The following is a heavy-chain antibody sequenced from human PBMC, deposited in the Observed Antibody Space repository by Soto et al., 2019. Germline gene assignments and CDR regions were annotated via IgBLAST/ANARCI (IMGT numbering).Heavy chain of an antibody. CDR1: GFTLSSYN. Sequence: EVQLVESGGGLVQPGGSLRLSCAASGFTLSSYNMNWVRQAPGKGLEWVSYISGSSDTMYYADSVKGRFTISRDNAKNSLYLQMDSLRDEDTAVYYCARDHGGSTWFVGIYYYFGVDVWGQGTTVTVPS. CDR3: ARDHGGSTWFVGIYYYFGVDV. V-gene: IGHV3-48*02. D-gene: IGHD6-13*01. J-gene: IGHJ6*02. CDR2: ISGSSDTM.